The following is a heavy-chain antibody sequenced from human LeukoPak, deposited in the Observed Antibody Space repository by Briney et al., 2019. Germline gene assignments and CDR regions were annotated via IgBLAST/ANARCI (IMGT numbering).Heavy chain of an antibody. J-gene: IGHJ4*02. CDR3: ARLGPYSSPEDY. Sequence: SETLSLTCTVSGGSISGYYWSWIRQPPGKGLEWIGYIYYSGSTNYNPSLKSRVTISVDTSKNQFSLKLSSVTAADTAVYYCARLGPYSSPEDYWGQGTLVTVSS. V-gene: IGHV4-59*08. CDR2: IYYSGST. CDR1: GGSISGYY. D-gene: IGHD6-13*01.